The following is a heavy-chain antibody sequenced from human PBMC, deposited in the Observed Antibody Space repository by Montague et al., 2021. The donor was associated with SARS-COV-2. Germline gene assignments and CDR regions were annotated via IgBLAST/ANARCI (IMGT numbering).Heavy chain of an antibody. CDR3: ARSTSGWFIY. CDR2: MYSSGTT. Sequence: SETLSLTCSVSGGSISSTSFFWAWIRQPPRKGLEWVGSMYSSGTTXYXXSLKSRVTISGDTSRNQLSVRLSSVTAADTAVYYCARSTSGWFIYWGQGTLVTVSS. CDR1: GGSISSTSFF. J-gene: IGHJ4*02. V-gene: IGHV4-39*01. D-gene: IGHD6-19*01.